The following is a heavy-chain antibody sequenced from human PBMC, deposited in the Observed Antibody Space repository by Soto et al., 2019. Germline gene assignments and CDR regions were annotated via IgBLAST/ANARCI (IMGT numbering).Heavy chain of an antibody. CDR2: ISYDGSNK. V-gene: IGHV3-30-3*01. Sequence: GGSLRLSCAASGFTFSSYAMHWVRQAPGKGLEWVAVISYDGSNKYYADSVKGRFTISRENSKNTLYLQMNSLRAEDTAVYYCARDNSSGYYYPPGNWFDPWGQGTLVTVSS. D-gene: IGHD3-22*01. CDR1: GFTFSSYA. CDR3: ARDNSSGYYYPPGNWFDP. J-gene: IGHJ5*02.